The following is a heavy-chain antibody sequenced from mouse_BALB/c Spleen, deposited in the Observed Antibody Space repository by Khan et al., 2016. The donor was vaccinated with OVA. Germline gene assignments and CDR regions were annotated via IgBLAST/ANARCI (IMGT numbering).Heavy chain of an antibody. CDR3: ARSTDRYAFVY. CDR2: IIYTGYT. CDR1: GDSITTGY. Sequence: EVQLQESGPSLVKPSQTLSLTCSVTGDSITTGYWNWIRKFPGNKLEYMGYIIYTGYTYYNPSLKSRISITRHNSNNQYYLQLNSVTDEDTATYYCARSTDRYAFVYWGQGTLVTVSA. D-gene: IGHD2-14*01. J-gene: IGHJ3*01. V-gene: IGHV3-8*02.